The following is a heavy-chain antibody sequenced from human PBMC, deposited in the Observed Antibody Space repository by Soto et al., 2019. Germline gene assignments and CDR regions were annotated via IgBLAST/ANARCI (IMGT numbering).Heavy chain of an antibody. V-gene: IGHV3-23*01. CDR1: GFTFSSHA. Sequence: PGWSLSLSCAASGFTFSSHAMSWLRHAPGKGREWVLAISGSGASKYYADSVKGRFTISRDNSKNSMYLQMNRLRAEDTAVYYCAKDKAMVRGVSCMDVWGQGTTVTVSS. CDR2: ISGSGASK. J-gene: IGHJ6*02. CDR3: AKDKAMVRGVSCMDV. D-gene: IGHD3-10*01.